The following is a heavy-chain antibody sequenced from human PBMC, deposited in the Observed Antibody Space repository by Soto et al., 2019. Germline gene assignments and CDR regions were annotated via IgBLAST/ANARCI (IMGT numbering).Heavy chain of an antibody. CDR1: GFKFINYA. Sequence: GGSLRLSCAASGFKFINYAMSWVRQAPGKGLEWVSLISATGGGTYYADSVKGRFTISRDNSHNTLYLQMHSLTAEDTAVYYCAKDRRAGGNSAFYFDFWGQGAQVTVSS. D-gene: IGHD3-16*01. CDR3: AKDRRAGGNSAFYFDF. V-gene: IGHV3-23*01. CDR2: ISATGGGT. J-gene: IGHJ4*02.